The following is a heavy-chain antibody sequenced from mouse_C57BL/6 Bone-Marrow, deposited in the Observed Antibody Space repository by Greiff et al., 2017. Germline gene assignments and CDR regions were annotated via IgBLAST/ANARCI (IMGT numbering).Heavy chain of an antibody. Sequence: VQRVESGAELARPGASVKLSCKASGYTFTSYGISWVKQRTGQGLEWIGEIYPRSGNTYYNEKFKGKATLTADKSSSTAYMELRSLTSEDSAVYFCARSDSNVPWFAYWGQGTLVTVSA. CDR2: IYPRSGNT. CDR1: GYTFTSYG. CDR3: ARSDSNVPWFAY. J-gene: IGHJ3*01. V-gene: IGHV1-81*01. D-gene: IGHD2-5*01.